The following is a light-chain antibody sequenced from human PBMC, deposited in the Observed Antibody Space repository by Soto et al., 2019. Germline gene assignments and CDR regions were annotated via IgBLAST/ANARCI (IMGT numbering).Light chain of an antibody. CDR2: GNS. V-gene: IGLV1-40*01. CDR3: QCYDSSLSGSV. CDR1: SSNIGAGYD. Sequence: QSVLTQPPSVSGAPGQRVTISCTGSSSNIGAGYDVHWYQQLPGTAPKLLIYGNSNRPSGVPDRFSGSKSGTSASLAITGRQAEDEADYYCQCYDSSLSGSVFGGGTKLTVL. J-gene: IGLJ3*02.